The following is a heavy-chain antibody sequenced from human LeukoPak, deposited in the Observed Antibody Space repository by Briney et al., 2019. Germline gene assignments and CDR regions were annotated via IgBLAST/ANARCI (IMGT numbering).Heavy chain of an antibody. CDR1: GYTFTSYA. CDR2: INAGNSNT. CDR3: ARGSRTAMVMVPHDY. J-gene: IGHJ4*02. Sequence: GASVKVSCKASGYTFTSYAMHWVRQAPGQRLEWMGWINAGNSNTKYSQKFQGRVTITRDTSASTAYMELSSLRSEDTAVYYCARGSRTAMVMVPHDYWGQGTLVTVSS. D-gene: IGHD5-18*01. V-gene: IGHV1-3*01.